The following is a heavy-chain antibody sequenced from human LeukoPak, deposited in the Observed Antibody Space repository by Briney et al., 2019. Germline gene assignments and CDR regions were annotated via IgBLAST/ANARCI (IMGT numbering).Heavy chain of an antibody. V-gene: IGHV4-31*03. CDR2: IYYSGST. CDR3: AREGDSSSSHPGAVDY. J-gene: IGHJ4*02. CDR1: GGSISSGGYY. Sequence: SQTLSLTCTVSGGSISSGGYYWSWIRQHPGKGLKWIGYIYYSGSTYYNPSLKSRVTISVDTSKNQFSLKLSSVTAADTAVYYCAREGDSSSSHPGAVDYWGQGTLVTVSS. D-gene: IGHD6-13*01.